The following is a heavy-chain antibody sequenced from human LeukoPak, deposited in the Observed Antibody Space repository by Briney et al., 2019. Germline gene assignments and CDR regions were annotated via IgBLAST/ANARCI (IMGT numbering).Heavy chain of an antibody. J-gene: IGHJ5*02. V-gene: IGHV1-8*03. Sequence: GASVKVSCKASGYTFTSYDINWVRQATGQGLEWMGWMNPNSGNTGYAQKFQGRVTITRNTSISTAYMELSSLRSEDTAVYYCARVIPFRGVRSPYWFDPWGQGTLVTVSS. CDR3: ARVIPFRGVRSPYWFDP. CDR2: MNPNSGNT. CDR1: GYTFTSYD. D-gene: IGHD3-10*01.